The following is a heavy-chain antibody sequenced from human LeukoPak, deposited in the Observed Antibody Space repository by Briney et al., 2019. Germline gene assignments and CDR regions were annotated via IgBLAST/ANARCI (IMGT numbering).Heavy chain of an antibody. CDR1: GGSISSTSYY. CDR2: FYYTGDT. D-gene: IGHD6-6*01. V-gene: IGHV4-39*01. J-gene: IGHJ6*03. CDR3: AAARHYYYYMDV. Sequence: SETLSLTCTVSGGSISSTSYYWGWIRQPPGKGLEWIGSFYYTGDTYYNPSLKSRVTISVDTSKNQFSLKLNYVTAADTAVYYCAAARHYYYYMDVWGKGTTVTVSS.